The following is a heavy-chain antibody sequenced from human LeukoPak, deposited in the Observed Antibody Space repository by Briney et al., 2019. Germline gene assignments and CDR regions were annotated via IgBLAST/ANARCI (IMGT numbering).Heavy chain of an antibody. CDR3: ASGGYSYGYSDY. Sequence: SETLSLTCTVSGGSISSYYWSWIRQPPAKGLEWIGYIYYSGSTNYNHSLKSRVAILVDTSKNQFSLKLSSVTAADTAVYYCASGGYSYGYSDYWGQGTLVTVSS. CDR1: GGSISSYY. V-gene: IGHV4-59*01. CDR2: IYYSGST. J-gene: IGHJ4*02. D-gene: IGHD5-18*01.